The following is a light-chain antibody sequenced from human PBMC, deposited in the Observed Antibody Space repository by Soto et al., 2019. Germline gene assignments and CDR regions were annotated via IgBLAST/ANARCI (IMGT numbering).Light chain of an antibody. CDR1: QGISSY. CDR3: QQLNDYPIT. Sequence: DIQLTQSPSFLSASVGDRVTITCRASQGISSYLAWYQQEPGKAPKFLIYAASTFQSGVPSRFSGSGSGTEFTLTISSLQPEDFATYCCQQLNDYPITFGQGTRLEIK. V-gene: IGKV1-9*01. J-gene: IGKJ5*01. CDR2: AAS.